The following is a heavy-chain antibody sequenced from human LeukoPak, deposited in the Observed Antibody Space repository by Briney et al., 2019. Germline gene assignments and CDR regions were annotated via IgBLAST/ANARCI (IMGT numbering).Heavy chain of an antibody. V-gene: IGHV3-74*01. CDR3: AKNYGSGSSVKYYYYMDV. Sequence: PGGSLRLSCAASGFIFSSYWMHWVRHAPGKGLAWVSRINTDGSSTSYADSVKGRFTISRDNAKNTLYLQMNSLRAEDSAVYYCAKNYGSGSSVKYYYYMDVWGKGTTVTVSS. D-gene: IGHD3-10*01. CDR2: INTDGSST. J-gene: IGHJ6*03. CDR1: GFIFSSYW.